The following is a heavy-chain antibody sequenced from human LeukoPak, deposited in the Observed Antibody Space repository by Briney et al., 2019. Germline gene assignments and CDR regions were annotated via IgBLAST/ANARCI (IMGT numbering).Heavy chain of an antibody. J-gene: IGHJ4*02. V-gene: IGHV3-48*04. CDR3: ARRGRIVGASGIDY. D-gene: IGHD1-26*01. CDR2: IGTSSTPI. CDR1: GFTFSKYS. Sequence: GGSLRLSCAASGFTFSKYSMTWVRQAPGKGLEWVSFIGTSSTPIYYADSVKGRFTISRDNTKNSLYLQMNSLRAEDTAVYYCARRGRIVGASGIDYWGQGTLVTVSS.